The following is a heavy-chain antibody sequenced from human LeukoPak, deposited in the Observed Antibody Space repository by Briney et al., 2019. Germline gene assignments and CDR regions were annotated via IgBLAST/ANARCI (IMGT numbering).Heavy chain of an antibody. CDR2: INHSGST. CDR3: ARATTGTTSDRGIFDP. V-gene: IGHV4-34*01. Sequence: SSETLSLTCAVYGVSFSGYYWSWLRQPPGKGLEWIGEINHSGSTNYNPSLKSRVTISVATSKNQFSLKLSSVTAADTAVYYCARATTGTTSDRGIFDPWGQGTLVTVSS. D-gene: IGHD1-1*01. CDR1: GVSFSGYY. J-gene: IGHJ5*02.